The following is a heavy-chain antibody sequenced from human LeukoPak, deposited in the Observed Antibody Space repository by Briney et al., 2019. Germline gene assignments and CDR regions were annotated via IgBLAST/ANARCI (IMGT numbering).Heavy chain of an antibody. Sequence: SETLSLTCAVYGGSFSGYYWSWIRQPPGRGLEWIGEINHSGSTNYNPSLKSRVTISVDTSKNQFSLKLSSVTAADTAVYYCARVGREQQPGAFDIWGQGTMVTVSS. D-gene: IGHD6-13*01. CDR3: ARVGREQQPGAFDI. CDR2: INHSGST. CDR1: GGSFSGYY. V-gene: IGHV4-34*01. J-gene: IGHJ3*02.